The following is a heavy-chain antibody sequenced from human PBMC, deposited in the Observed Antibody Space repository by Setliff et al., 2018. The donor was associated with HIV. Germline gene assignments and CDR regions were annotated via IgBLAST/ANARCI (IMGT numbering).Heavy chain of an antibody. J-gene: IGHJ4*02. CDR1: GYSMSSGYY. D-gene: IGHD3-10*01. CDR3: ARVGYHGSGRYSFDY. V-gene: IGHV4-38-2*01. CDR2: VYHTSGST. Sequence: PSETLSLTCGVSGYSMSSGYYWGWIRQPPGKGLEWIGNVYHTSGSTKYNPSLKSRVTISADTSKNQFSLNLSSVTAAETAAYYCARVGYHGSGRYSFDYWGQGTLVTVSS.